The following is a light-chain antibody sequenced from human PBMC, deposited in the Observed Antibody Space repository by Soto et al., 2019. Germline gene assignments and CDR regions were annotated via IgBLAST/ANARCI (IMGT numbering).Light chain of an antibody. J-gene: IGKJ2*01. V-gene: IGKV3-15*01. Sequence: IVMTQSPSTLSVSPGERATLSCRASQSVSSNFAWYQQKPGQAPRLLIYGASTRANGIPARFSGSGSGTEFTLTISSLQSEDFAVYYCQKYKNWPPYTFGQGLKLEIK. CDR2: GAS. CDR1: QSVSSN. CDR3: QKYKNWPPYT.